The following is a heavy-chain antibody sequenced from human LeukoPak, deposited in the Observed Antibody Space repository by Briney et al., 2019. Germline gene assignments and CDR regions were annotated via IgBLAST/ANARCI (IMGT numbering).Heavy chain of an antibody. CDR2: INHSGST. CDR3: ARRVSLSSSRLNP. V-gene: IGHV4-39*07. Sequence: SETLSLTCTVSGGSISSGSYYWRWIRQPPGKGLEWIGEINHSGSTNYNPSLKSRVTISVETSKNQFSLKLRSVTAADTAVYYCARRVSLSSSRLNPWGQGTLVTVSS. CDR1: GGSISSGSYY. J-gene: IGHJ5*02. D-gene: IGHD6-13*01.